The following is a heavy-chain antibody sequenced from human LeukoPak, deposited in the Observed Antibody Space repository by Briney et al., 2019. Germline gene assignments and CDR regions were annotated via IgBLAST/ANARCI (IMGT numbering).Heavy chain of an antibody. CDR2: INPRDGGT. CDR1: GCTFTDYY. CDR3: AREGNGLLSKDLDY. Sequence: ASVKVSCKGSGCTFTDYYLHWVRQAPGQGLEWVGYINPRDGGTSSPPNFRGRVIMTTDASSSTVYMELSRLTSDDTAIYYCAREGNGLLSKDLDYWGQGTLVTVSS. V-gene: IGHV1-2*02. J-gene: IGHJ4*02. D-gene: IGHD2-15*01.